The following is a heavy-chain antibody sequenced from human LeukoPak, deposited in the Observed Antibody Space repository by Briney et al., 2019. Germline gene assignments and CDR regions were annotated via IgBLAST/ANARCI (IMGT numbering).Heavy chain of an antibody. Sequence: GGSLRLSCAASGFTVSSNYMNWVRQAPGKGLEWVSVIYSGGITHYADSVKGRFTISRDNSKNTLYLQMNSLRAEDTAVYYCARHIYGSGSYWGQGTLVTVSS. V-gene: IGHV3-66*04. CDR2: IYSGGIT. J-gene: IGHJ4*02. CDR3: ARHIYGSGSY. CDR1: GFTVSSNY. D-gene: IGHD3-10*01.